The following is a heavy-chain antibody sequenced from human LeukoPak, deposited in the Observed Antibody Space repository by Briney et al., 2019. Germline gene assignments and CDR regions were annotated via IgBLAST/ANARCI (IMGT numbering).Heavy chain of an antibody. CDR3: ARCGYNRPQWFDP. J-gene: IGHJ5*02. V-gene: IGHV4-59*01. D-gene: IGHD5-24*01. CDR1: GGSISSYY. CDR2: IYYSGST. Sequence: SEALSLTCTVSGGSISSYYWSWIRQPPGKGLEWIGYIYYSGSTNYNPSLKSRVTISVDTSKNQFSLKLSSVTAADTAVYYYARCGYNRPQWFDPWGQGTLVTVSS.